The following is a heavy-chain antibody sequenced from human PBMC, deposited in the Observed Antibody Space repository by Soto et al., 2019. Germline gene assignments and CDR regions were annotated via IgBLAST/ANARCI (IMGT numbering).Heavy chain of an antibody. J-gene: IGHJ4*02. Sequence: QVQLVQSGAEVKKPGASLMVSCKTSGYTFTSYGITWVRQAPGQGLEWMGWISTSNGYTDYAQKLQGRVTMTRDTSTSTAYMELRSLRSDDTAMYYCVSGSDFDYWGQGTLVTVSS. V-gene: IGHV1-18*01. CDR1: GYTFTSYG. CDR2: ISTSNGYT. D-gene: IGHD3-22*01. CDR3: VSGSDFDY.